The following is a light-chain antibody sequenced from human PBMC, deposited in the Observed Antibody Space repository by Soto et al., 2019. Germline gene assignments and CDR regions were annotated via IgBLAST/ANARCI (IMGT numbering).Light chain of an antibody. V-gene: IGLV2-23*01. J-gene: IGLJ2*01. Sequence: QSVLTQPASVSGSPGQSITIPCTGTSGDIGNYNLISWYQHHPGKAPKVIIFEATKRPSDISGRLSASKSGNTASLTISGLLAEDEADYYCCSYAGRASVIFGGGTKLTVL. CDR3: CSYAGRASVI. CDR1: SGDIGNYNL. CDR2: EAT.